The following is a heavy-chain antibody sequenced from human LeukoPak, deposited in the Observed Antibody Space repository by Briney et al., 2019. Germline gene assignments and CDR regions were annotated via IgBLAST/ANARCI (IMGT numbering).Heavy chain of an antibody. V-gene: IGHV3-11*06. CDR3: ARVWSGSRRRYFDY. D-gene: IGHD1-26*01. CDR2: ISGTGSST. J-gene: IGHJ4*02. Sequence: GGSLRLSWVASGFTFSDYFMSWIRQAPGKGLEWVSYISGTGSSTNYADSAKGRFTISRDNSKDSLYLQMNSLRAEDTAVYYCARVWSGSRRRYFDYWGQGILVTVSS. CDR1: GFTFSDYF.